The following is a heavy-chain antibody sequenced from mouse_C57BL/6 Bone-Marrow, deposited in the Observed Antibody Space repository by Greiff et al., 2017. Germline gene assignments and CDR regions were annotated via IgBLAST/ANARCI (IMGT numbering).Heavy chain of an antibody. CDR1: GYTFTSYW. D-gene: IGHD4-1*02. CDR3: ASRSTGPFAY. V-gene: IGHV1-52*01. J-gene: IGHJ3*01. Sequence: VQLQQPGAELVRPGSSVKLSCKASGYTFTSYWMHWVKQRPIQGLEWIGNIDPSDSDTHYNQKFKDKATLTVDKSSSTAYMQLSSLTSEVSAVYYYASRSTGPFAYWGQGTLVTVSA. CDR2: IDPSDSDT.